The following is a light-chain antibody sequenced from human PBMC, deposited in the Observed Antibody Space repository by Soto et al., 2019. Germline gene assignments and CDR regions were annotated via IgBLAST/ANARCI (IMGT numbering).Light chain of an antibody. V-gene: IGKV3-11*01. Sequence: ENVLTQSPATLSLSPGERATLSCRASQSVSSYLAWYQQKLGQAPRLLIYDASNRATGIPARFSGSGSGTDFTLTISSLEPEDFAVYYCQQRSDWLLVTFGQGTRLEIK. CDR3: QQRSDWLLVT. CDR2: DAS. J-gene: IGKJ5*01. CDR1: QSVSSY.